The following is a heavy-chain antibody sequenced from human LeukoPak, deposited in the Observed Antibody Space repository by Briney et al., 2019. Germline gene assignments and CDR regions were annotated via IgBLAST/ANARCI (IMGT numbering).Heavy chain of an antibody. CDR3: ARRLPYYGMDV. V-gene: IGHV3-48*03. CDR1: GFTFSSYE. CDR2: IGGIGSI. J-gene: IGHJ6*02. Sequence: PGGSLRLSCAASGFTFSSYEIHWVRQAPGKGLEWVSKIGGIGSIMYADSVKGRFTISTDSAKSSVYLQINSLRAEDTAVYYCARRLPYYGMDVWGQGTTVTVSS.